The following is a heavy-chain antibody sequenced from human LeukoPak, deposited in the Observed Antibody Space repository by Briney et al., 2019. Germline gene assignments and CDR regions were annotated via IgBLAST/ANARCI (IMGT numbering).Heavy chain of an antibody. Sequence: GGSLRLSCAASGFTFSSYAMHWVRQAPGKGLEWVAVISYDGSNKYYADSVKGRFTISRDNSKNTLYLQMNSLRAEDMAVYYCARDRWLVNPYPRYYYYGMDVWGQGTTVTVSS. V-gene: IGHV3-30-3*01. CDR1: GFTFSSYA. CDR2: ISYDGSNK. D-gene: IGHD6-19*01. J-gene: IGHJ6*02. CDR3: ARDRWLVNPYPRYYYYGMDV.